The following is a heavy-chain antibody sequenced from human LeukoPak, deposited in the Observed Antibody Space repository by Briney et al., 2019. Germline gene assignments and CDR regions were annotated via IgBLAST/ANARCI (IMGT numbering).Heavy chain of an antibody. Sequence: SVKVSCKASGGTFSSYAISWVRQAPGQGLEWMGGIIPIFGTANYAQKFQGRVTITADESTSTAYMELSSLRSEDTAVYYCARDFGGRYCSSTSCYFDWNRLSFDYWGQGTLVTVSS. CDR2: IIPIFGTA. J-gene: IGHJ4*02. D-gene: IGHD2-2*01. V-gene: IGHV1-69*13. CDR1: GGTFSSYA. CDR3: ARDFGGRYCSSTSCYFDWNRLSFDY.